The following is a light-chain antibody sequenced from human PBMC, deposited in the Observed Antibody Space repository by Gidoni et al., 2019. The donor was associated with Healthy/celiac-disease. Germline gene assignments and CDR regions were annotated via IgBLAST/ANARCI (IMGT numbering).Light chain of an antibody. V-gene: IGKV4-1*01. J-gene: IGKJ4*01. CDR3: QQYYSIPLT. CDR1: QSVLYSSNNKNY. CDR2: WAS. Sequence: DIVMTQSPDSLAVSLGERATINCKSSQSVLYSSNNKNYLAWYQQKPGQPPKLLIYWASTRESVVPDRFSGSGSGTDFTLTIISLQAEDVALYYCQQYYSIPLTFGGGTKVEIK.